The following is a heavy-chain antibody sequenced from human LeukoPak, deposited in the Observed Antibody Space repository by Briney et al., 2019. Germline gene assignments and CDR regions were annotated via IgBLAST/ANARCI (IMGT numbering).Heavy chain of an antibody. Sequence: GGSLRLSCAASGLTGSHNYVSWVRQAPGKGLEWVAVISYDGSNKYYADSVKGRFTISRDNSKNTLYLQMNSLRAEDTAVYYCARVANLFLLGPFDYWGQGTLVTVSS. J-gene: IGHJ4*02. D-gene: IGHD2-8*02. CDR2: ISYDGSNK. CDR1: GLTGSHNY. CDR3: ARVANLFLLGPFDY. V-gene: IGHV3-30-3*01.